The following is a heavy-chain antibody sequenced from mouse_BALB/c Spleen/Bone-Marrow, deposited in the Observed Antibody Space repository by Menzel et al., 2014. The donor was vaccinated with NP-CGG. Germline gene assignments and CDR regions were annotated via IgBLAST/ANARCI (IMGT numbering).Heavy chain of an antibody. V-gene: IGHV14-3*02. Sequence: EVQLQQSGAELATQGASVKLSCSASGFNIKDVYMYWLKQRPEQGLEWIGRIDPANGNSEYDPKFQGKATITADTSSNTAYLQLSSLTSDDTAVYYCAPSINADPWFAYWGQGTLVTVSA. D-gene: IGHD1-2*01. CDR1: GFNIKDVY. CDR3: APSINADPWFAY. J-gene: IGHJ3*01. CDR2: IDPANGNS.